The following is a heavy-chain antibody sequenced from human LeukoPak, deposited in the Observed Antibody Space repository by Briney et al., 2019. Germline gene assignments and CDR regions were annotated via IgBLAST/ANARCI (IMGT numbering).Heavy chain of an antibody. J-gene: IGHJ4*02. D-gene: IGHD6-19*01. Sequence: SQTLSLTCAISGDSVSSNSAAWHWLRRSPSRALEWLGRTYYRSKWYNDYAVSVKSRITINPDTSKNQFSLQLNSVTPEDTAVYYCARGVEQWLEYYFDYWGQGTLVTVSS. CDR2: TYYRSKWYN. V-gene: IGHV6-1*01. CDR3: ARGVEQWLEYYFDY. CDR1: GDSVSSNSAA.